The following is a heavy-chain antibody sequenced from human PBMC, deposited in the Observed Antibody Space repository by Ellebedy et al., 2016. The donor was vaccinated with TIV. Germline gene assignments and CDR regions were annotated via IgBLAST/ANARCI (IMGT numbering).Heavy chain of an antibody. V-gene: IGHV1-2*04. CDR3: ASGPRRTGYSWNWFDP. CDR1: RYTFTGYY. J-gene: IGHJ5*02. D-gene: IGHD3/OR15-3a*01. CDR2: INPNSGGT. Sequence: ASVKVSXKASRYTFTGYYMHWVRQAPGQGLEWMGWINPNSGGTNYAQKFQGWVTMTRDTSISTAYMELSSLRSEDTAVYYCASGPRRTGYSWNWFDPWGQGTLVTVSS.